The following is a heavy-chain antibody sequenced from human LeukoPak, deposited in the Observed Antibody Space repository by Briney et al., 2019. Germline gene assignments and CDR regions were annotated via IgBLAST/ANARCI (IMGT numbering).Heavy chain of an antibody. Sequence: ASVKVSCKASGYTFTGYYMHWVRQAPGQGLEWMGWINPNSGGTNYAQKFQDRVTMTRDTSISTAYMELSRLRSDDTAVYYCATERYCSSISCFRFDYWGQGNLVIVSS. J-gene: IGHJ4*02. D-gene: IGHD2-2*01. CDR2: INPNSGGT. V-gene: IGHV1-2*02. CDR3: ATERYCSSISCFRFDY. CDR1: GYTFTGYY.